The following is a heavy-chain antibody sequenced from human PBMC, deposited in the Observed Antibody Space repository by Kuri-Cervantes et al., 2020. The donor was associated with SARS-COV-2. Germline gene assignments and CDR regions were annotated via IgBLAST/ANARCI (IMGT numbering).Heavy chain of an antibody. CDR3: ASRGGIVSGPGAFDI. CDR1: GFTFSDYY. V-gene: IGHV3-11*04. J-gene: IGHJ3*02. CDR2: ISSSGSTI. D-gene: IGHD3-10*01. Sequence: GESLKISCAASGFTFSDYYMSWIRQAPGKGLEWVSYISSSGSTIYYADSVKGRFTISRDNAKNSLYLQMNRLRAEDTAVYYCASRGGIVSGPGAFDIWGQGTMVTVSS.